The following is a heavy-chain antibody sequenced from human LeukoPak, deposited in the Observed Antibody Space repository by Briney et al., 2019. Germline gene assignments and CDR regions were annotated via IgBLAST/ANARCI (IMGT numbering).Heavy chain of an antibody. CDR1: GGSISSFY. CDR3: ARPDYESGWYSFDY. Sequence: SETLSLTCTVSGGSISSFYWTWIRQPPGNGLEWIGYISNSGSTNYNPSLKSRVTISVETSKNQFTLKLSSVTAADTAVYYCARPDYESGWYSFDYWGQGTLVTVSS. J-gene: IGHJ4*02. CDR2: ISNSGST. D-gene: IGHD6-19*01. V-gene: IGHV4-59*08.